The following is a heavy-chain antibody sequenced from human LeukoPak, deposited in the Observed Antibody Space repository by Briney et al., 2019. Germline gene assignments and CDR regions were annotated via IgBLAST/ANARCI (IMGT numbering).Heavy chain of an antibody. D-gene: IGHD1-14*01. V-gene: IGHV3-23*01. CDR3: AKDYEPSPWYTLTRYFDY. Sequence: GGSLRLSCAASGFTFSSYAMSWVRQAPGKGLEWVSAISGSGGSTYYADSVKGRFTISRDNSKNTLYLQMNSLRAEDTAVYYCAKDYEPSPWYTLTRYFDYWGQGTLVTVSS. CDR1: GFTFSSYA. J-gene: IGHJ4*02. CDR2: ISGSGGST.